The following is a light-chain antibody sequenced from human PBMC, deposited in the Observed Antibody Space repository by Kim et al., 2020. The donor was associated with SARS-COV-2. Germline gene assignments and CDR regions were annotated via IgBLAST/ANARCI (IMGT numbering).Light chain of an antibody. V-gene: IGKV3-15*01. Sequence: EIGMTQSPATLSVSPGEGATLSCRASQSVSSNLAWYQQKPGQPPSLLIYGASTRATGIPARFSGGGSGTEFTLTISSLQSEDFAVYYCQQYNDWPPNTFGQGTKLEI. CDR2: GAS. J-gene: IGKJ2*01. CDR1: QSVSSN. CDR3: QQYNDWPPNT.